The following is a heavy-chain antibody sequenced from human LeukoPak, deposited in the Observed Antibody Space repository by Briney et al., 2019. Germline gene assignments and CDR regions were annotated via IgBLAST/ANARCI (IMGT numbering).Heavy chain of an antibody. Sequence: PGGSLRLSCAASGFTFSSYGMHWVRQAPGKGLEWVAVIWYDGSNKYYADSVKGRFTISRDNSKNTLYLQMNSLRAEDTAVYYCAKVGRVMVAATDSATDAFDIWGQGTMVTVSS. D-gene: IGHD2-15*01. V-gene: IGHV3-33*06. CDR2: IWYDGSNK. CDR3: AKVGRVMVAATDSATDAFDI. J-gene: IGHJ3*02. CDR1: GFTFSSYG.